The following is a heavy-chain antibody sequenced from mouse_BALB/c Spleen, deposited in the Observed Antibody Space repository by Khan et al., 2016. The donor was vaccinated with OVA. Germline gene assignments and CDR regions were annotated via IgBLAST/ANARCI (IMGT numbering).Heavy chain of an antibody. CDR1: GFTFSDYG. V-gene: IGHV5-15*02. CDR2: ISDLAYTF. CDR3: ARGGGTAPFAY. D-gene: IGHD1-2*01. J-gene: IGHJ3*01. Sequence: EVELVESGGGLVQPGGSRKLSCAASGFTFSDYGMAWVRQAPGKGPEWVAFISDLAYTFYYADTVTGRFTLSRANDKNTLYLEMSSLRSGDTAMYYCARGGGTAPFAYWGQGTLVTVSA.